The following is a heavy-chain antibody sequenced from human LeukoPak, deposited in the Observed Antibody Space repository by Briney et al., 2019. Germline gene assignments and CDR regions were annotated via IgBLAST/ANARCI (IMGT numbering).Heavy chain of an antibody. Sequence: SETLSLTCAVNGGSFSGYSWSWIRQPPGKGLEWIGEINHSGSTNYNPSLKSRVTISVDTSKNQFSLKLKSVTAADTAVYYWARRTYTSGWPFDYWGQGTLVTVST. CDR3: ARRTYTSGWPFDY. D-gene: IGHD6-19*01. V-gene: IGHV4-34*01. CDR1: GGSFSGYS. CDR2: INHSGST. J-gene: IGHJ4*02.